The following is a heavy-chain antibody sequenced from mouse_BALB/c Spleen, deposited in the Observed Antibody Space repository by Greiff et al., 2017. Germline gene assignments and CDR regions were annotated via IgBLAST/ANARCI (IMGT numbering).Heavy chain of an antibody. D-gene: IGHD2-4*01. J-gene: IGHJ4*01. CDR2: ISYDGSN. CDR1: GYSITSGYY. Sequence: EVKVEESGPGLVKPSQSLSLTCSVTGYSITSGYYWNWIRQFPGNKLEWMGYISYDGSNNYNPSLKNRISITRDTSKNQFFLKLNSVTTEDTATYYCASPDYDRYAMDYWGQGTSVTVSS. CDR3: ASPDYDRYAMDY. V-gene: IGHV3-6*02.